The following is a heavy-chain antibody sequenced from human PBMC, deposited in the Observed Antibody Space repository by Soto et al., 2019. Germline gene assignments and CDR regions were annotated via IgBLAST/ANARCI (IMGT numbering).Heavy chain of an antibody. V-gene: IGHV4-4*07. CDR2: IYASGST. Sequence: PSETLSLTCNVSDDSLSTYYWSWIRQPAGKGLEWIGRIYASGSTNYNPSLKGRVSMSVDTPKKQFSLRMISVTAADTAMYYCARSAIPRGGWFRPWGQGVLVTVSS. J-gene: IGHJ5*02. CDR3: ARSAIPRGGWFRP. D-gene: IGHD2-21*01. CDR1: DDSLSTYY.